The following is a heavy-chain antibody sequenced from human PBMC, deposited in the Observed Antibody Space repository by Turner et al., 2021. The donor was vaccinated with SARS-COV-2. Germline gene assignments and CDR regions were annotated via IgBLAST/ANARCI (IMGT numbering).Heavy chain of an antibody. CDR3: ATGVAVTGTSSEYYYYYGMDV. V-gene: IGHV1-24*01. CDR2: FDPEDGET. Sequence: QVQLVQSGAEVKKPGASVKVSCKVSGYTLTELSMHWVQQAPGKGLEWMGGFDPEDGETIYAQKFQGRVTMTEDTSTDTAYMELSSLRSEDTAVYYCATGVAVTGTSSEYYYYYGMDVWGQGTTVTVSS. J-gene: IGHJ6*02. D-gene: IGHD6-19*01. CDR1: GYTLTELS.